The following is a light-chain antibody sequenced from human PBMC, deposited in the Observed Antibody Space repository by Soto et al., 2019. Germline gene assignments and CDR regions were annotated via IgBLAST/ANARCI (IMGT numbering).Light chain of an antibody. Sequence: EIVLTQSPATLSLSPGERATLSCRASQSVNNYLAWYQQKPGQAPRLLIYDASNRATGIPGRFSGSGSGTDLTITISILEHEDFAVYYCKKCSYWPRGFGPGTKVDIK. J-gene: IGKJ3*01. CDR2: DAS. CDR3: KKCSYWPRG. V-gene: IGKV3-11*01. CDR1: QSVNNY.